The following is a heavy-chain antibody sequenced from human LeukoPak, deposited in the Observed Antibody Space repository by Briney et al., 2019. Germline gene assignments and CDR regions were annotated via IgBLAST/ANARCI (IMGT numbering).Heavy chain of an antibody. CDR1: GFNFGEFW. CDR3: ARDRGNGYRDY. V-gene: IGHV3-7*01. D-gene: IGHD5-24*01. Sequence: GGSLRLSCAASGFNFGEFWMAWVRQTPGKGLEWVANIKQDGSEKYYVDSVKGRFTISRDNAKNSLYLQMNSLRAEDTAVYYCARDRGNGYRDYWGQGTLVTVSS. CDR2: IKQDGSEK. J-gene: IGHJ4*02.